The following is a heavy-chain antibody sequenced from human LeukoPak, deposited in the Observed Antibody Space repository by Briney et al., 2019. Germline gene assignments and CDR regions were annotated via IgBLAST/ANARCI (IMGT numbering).Heavy chain of an antibody. D-gene: IGHD2-2*01. Sequence: ASVKVSCKASGYTFTSYDINWVRQATGQGLEWMGWMNPNSGNTGYAQKFQGRVTMTRDTSFSTAYMELSRLRSDDTAVYYCARGSSTSTSDYWGQGTLVTVSS. CDR1: GYTFTSYD. J-gene: IGHJ4*02. CDR3: ARGSSTSTSDY. V-gene: IGHV1-8*01. CDR2: MNPNSGNT.